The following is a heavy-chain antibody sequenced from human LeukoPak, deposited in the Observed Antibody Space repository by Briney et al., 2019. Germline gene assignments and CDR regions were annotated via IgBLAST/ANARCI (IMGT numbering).Heavy chain of an antibody. D-gene: IGHD3-10*01. J-gene: IGHJ4*02. Sequence: ASVKVSCKASGYTFTSYDINWVRQATGQGLEWMGWINPNSGGTNYAQKFQGRVTMTRDTSISTAYMELSRLRSDDTAVYYCARGATMVRGVSDYWGQGTLVTVSS. CDR1: GYTFTSYD. V-gene: IGHV1-2*02. CDR2: INPNSGGT. CDR3: ARGATMVRGVSDY.